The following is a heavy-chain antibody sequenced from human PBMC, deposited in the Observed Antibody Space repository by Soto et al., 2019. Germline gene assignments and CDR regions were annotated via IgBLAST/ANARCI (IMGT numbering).Heavy chain of an antibody. CDR3: ARHPGGRGYYYGMDV. V-gene: IGHV1-18*01. CDR1: GYTFTSYG. Sequence: ASVKVSCKASGYTFTSYGISWVPQAPGQGLEWMGWISAYNGNTNYAQKLQGRVTMTTDTSTSTAYMELRSLRSDDTAVYYCARHPGGRGYYYGMDVWGQGTTVTVSS. J-gene: IGHJ6*02. CDR2: ISAYNGNT. D-gene: IGHD2-15*01.